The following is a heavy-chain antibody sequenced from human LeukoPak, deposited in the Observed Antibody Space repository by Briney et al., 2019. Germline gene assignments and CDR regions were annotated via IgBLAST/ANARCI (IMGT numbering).Heavy chain of an antibody. V-gene: IGHV3-23*01. CDR2: VSDSGGST. CDR1: GFTFSSYA. Sequence: GGSLRLSCAASGFTFSSYAMSWVRQAPGKGLEWVSAVSDSGGSTYYADSVKGRFTISRDNSKNTLYLQMNSLRAEDTAVYHCAKFSPKENWFDPWGQGTLVTVSS. CDR3: AKFSPKENWFDP. J-gene: IGHJ5*02.